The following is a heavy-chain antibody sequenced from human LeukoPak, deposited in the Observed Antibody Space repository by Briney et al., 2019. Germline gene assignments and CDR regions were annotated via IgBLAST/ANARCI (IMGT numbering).Heavy chain of an antibody. Sequence: GGSLRPSCAASGFTFSNYAMSWVRQAPGKGLEWVSTISGSGGSTSYADSVKGRSTISRDNSKNALYLQMNSLRDEDTAVYYCAKVPSVSNYYYYMDVWGKGTTVTVSS. D-gene: IGHD3-16*02. CDR1: GFTFSNYA. V-gene: IGHV3-23*01. CDR2: ISGSGGST. CDR3: AKVPSVSNYYYYMDV. J-gene: IGHJ6*03.